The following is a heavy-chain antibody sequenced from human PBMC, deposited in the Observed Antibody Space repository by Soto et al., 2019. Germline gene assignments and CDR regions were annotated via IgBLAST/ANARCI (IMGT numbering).Heavy chain of an antibody. CDR1: GFTFTNYG. CDR2: ISRSGTYI. J-gene: IGHJ6*02. D-gene: IGHD3-10*01. CDR3: ARAWFAEFPYYYAMDD. Sequence: PGRSLRHSCAASGFTFTNYGMIWVRQAPGKGLEWVSSISRSGTYIYYADSVKGRFTISRDNDEHSLYLQMNSLRDEDTAVYDFARAWFAEFPYYYAMDDWSQGTTGTVSS. V-gene: IGHV3-21*01.